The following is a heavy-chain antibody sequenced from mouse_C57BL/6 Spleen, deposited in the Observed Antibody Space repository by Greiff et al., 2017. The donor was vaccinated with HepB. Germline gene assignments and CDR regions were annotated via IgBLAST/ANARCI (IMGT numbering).Heavy chain of an antibody. D-gene: IGHD1-1*01. J-gene: IGHJ4*01. V-gene: IGHV1-18*01. CDR3: ARAHLSTTVVDYYAMDY. Sequence: VQLQQSGPELVKPGASVKIPCKASGYTFTDYNMDWVKQSHGKSLEWIGDINPNNGGTIYNQKFKGKATLTVDKSSSTAYMELRSLTSEDTAVYYGARAHLSTTVVDYYAMDYWGQGTPVTVSS. CDR2: INPNNGGT. CDR1: GYTFTDYN.